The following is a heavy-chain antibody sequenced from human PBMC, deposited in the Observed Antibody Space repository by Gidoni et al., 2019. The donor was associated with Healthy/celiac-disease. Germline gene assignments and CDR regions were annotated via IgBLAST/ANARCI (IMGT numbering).Heavy chain of an antibody. CDR2: LSYDGSNK. V-gene: IGHV3-30*18. Sequence: QVQLVESGGGVVQPGRSLRLSCAASGFTFSSYGMHWVRQAPGKGLEWVAVLSYDGSNKYYADSVKGRFTISRDNSQNTLYLQMNSLRAEDTAVYYCAKELAGHGPWYFDLWGRGTLVTVSS. CDR3: AKELAGHGPWYFDL. J-gene: IGHJ2*01. CDR1: GFTFSSYG.